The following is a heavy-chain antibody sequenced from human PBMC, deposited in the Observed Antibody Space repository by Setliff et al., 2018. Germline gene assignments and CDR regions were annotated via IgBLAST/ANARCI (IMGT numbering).Heavy chain of an antibody. Sequence: ASVKVSCKASGYTFTSYYMHWVRQAPGQGLEWMGIINPSGGSTSYAQKFQGRVTMTRDTSTSTVYMELSSLRSEDTAVYYCARGSMTTFGGVIDPDDYWGQGTLVTVSS. D-gene: IGHD3-16*02. CDR1: GYTFTSYY. CDR3: ARGSMTTFGGVIDPDDY. J-gene: IGHJ4*02. CDR2: INPSGGST. V-gene: IGHV1-46*01.